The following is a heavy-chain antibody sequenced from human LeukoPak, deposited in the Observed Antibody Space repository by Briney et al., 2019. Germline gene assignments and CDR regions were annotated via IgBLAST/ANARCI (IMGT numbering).Heavy chain of an antibody. D-gene: IGHD3-22*01. CDR3: TTHAHKYYYDSSGYYFTARGAFDI. Sequence: GGSLRLSCAASGFTFSGSPMHWVRQASGKGLEWVGRIRSKANSYATAYAASVKGRCTISRDDSKNTAYLQMNSLKTEDTAVYYCTTHAHKYYYDSSGYYFTARGAFDIWGQGTMVTVSS. J-gene: IGHJ3*02. V-gene: IGHV3-73*01. CDR2: IRSKANSYAT. CDR1: GFTFSGSP.